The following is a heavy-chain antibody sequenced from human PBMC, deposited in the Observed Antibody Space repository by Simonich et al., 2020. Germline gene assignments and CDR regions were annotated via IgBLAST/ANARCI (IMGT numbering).Heavy chain of an antibody. Sequence: EVQLVQSGAEVKKPGESLKISCKGSGYSFTSYWIGWVRQRPGKGLGWKGSIYPGDAETSYNPSFQGQVTSSADKSISTAYLQWSSLKASDTAMYYCARQLNDFDIWGQGTMVTVSS. CDR2: IYPGDAET. D-gene: IGHD1-1*01. CDR1: GYSFTSYW. CDR3: ARQLNDFDI. J-gene: IGHJ3*02. V-gene: IGHV5-51*01.